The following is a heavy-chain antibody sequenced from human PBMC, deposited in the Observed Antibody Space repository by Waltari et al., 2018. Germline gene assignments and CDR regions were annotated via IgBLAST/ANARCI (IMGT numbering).Heavy chain of an antibody. V-gene: IGHV4-38-2*01. D-gene: IGHD2-21*02. J-gene: IGHJ4*02. Sequence: QVQLQESGPGLVKPSETLSLTCAVSGYSLSSGYYWGWIRQPPGKGLEWIGSIYHSGSTYYNPSLKSRVTISVDTSKNQFSLKLSSVTAADTAVYYCARMGTMVVTQFDYWGQGTLVTVSS. CDR1: GYSLSSGYY. CDR3: ARMGTMVVTQFDY. CDR2: IYHSGST.